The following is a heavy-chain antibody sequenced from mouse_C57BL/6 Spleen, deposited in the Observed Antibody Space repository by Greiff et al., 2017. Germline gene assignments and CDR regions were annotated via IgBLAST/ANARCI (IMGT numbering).Heavy chain of an antibody. J-gene: IGHJ4*01. D-gene: IGHD2-1*01. Sequence: VQLQQPGTELVKPGASVKLSCKASGYTFTRYWMHWVKPRPGQGLEWIGNINPSNGGTNYNEKFKSKATLTADKSSSTAHMQLSSLTSEDSAVYFCAREWGNSAMDYWGQGTSVTVSS. CDR2: INPSNGGT. CDR3: AREWGNSAMDY. V-gene: IGHV1-53*01. CDR1: GYTFTRYW.